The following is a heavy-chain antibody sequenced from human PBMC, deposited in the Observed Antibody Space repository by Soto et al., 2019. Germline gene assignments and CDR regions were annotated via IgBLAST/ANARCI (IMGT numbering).Heavy chain of an antibody. V-gene: IGHV3-33*01. D-gene: IGHD2-15*01. CDR1: GFTFSSYG. CDR2: IWYDGSNK. CDR3: ARGPVYCSGGSCYSYAFDI. J-gene: IGHJ3*02. Sequence: QVRLVESGGGVVQPGRSLRLSCAASGFTFSSYGMHWVRQAPGKGLEWVAVIWYDGSNKYYADSVKGRFTISRDNSKNTLYLQMNSLRAEDTAVYYCARGPVYCSGGSCYSYAFDIWGQGTMVTVSS.